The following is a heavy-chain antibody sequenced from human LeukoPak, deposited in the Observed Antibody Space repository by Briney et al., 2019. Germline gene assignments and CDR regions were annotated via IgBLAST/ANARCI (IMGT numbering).Heavy chain of an antibody. V-gene: IGHV7-4-1*02. D-gene: IGHD2-2*01. CDR1: GYTFTSYA. CDR2: INTNTGNP. J-gene: IGHJ4*02. Sequence: ASVKVSCKASGYTFTSYAMNSVRQAPGQGLEWMGWINTNTGNPTYAQGFTGRFVFSLDTSVSTAYLQISSLKAEDTAVYYCARVVGYQLPTYYFDYWGQGTLATVSS. CDR3: ARVVGYQLPTYYFDY.